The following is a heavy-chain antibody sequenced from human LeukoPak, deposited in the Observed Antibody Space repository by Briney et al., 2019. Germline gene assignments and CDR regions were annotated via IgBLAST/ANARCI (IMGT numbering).Heavy chain of an antibody. CDR3: AKDRYYYDSSGYYRAYYYYYGMDV. CDR1: GFTFSSYG. V-gene: IGHV3-30*18. J-gene: IGHJ6*02. D-gene: IGHD3-22*01. CDR2: ISYDGSNK. Sequence: GGSLRLSCGASGFTFSSYGMHWVRQAPGKGLEWVAVISYDGSNKYYADSVKGRFTISRDNSKNTLYLQMNSLRAEDTAVYYCAKDRYYYDSSGYYRAYYYYYGMDVWGQGTTVTVSS.